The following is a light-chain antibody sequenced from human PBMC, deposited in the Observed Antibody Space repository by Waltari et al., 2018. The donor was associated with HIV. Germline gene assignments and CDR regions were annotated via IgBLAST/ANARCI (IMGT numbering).Light chain of an antibody. Sequence: DIQMTQSPLSLSASVGDSVTILCRASQTVTSKVNWYQQKPGEAPEVLIYDASALHGGVPSRFRGGGSGTDFTLIITSLQPDDFATYFCQQSYSSPLTFGPGTKVYIK. CDR2: DAS. CDR1: QTVTSK. J-gene: IGKJ3*01. V-gene: IGKV1-39*01. CDR3: QQSYSSPLT.